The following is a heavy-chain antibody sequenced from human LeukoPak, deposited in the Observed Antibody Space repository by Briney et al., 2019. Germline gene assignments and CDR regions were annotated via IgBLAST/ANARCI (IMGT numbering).Heavy chain of an antibody. CDR1: AFTFSNYW. J-gene: IGHJ4*02. V-gene: IGHV3-7*01. Sequence: GGSLRLSCAASAFTFSNYWMSWVRQAPGKGLEWVANIKQDGSEKNYVDSLKGRFTISRDNSKDTLYLQMNSLRSEDTAVYYCTRDPRGPIGYDSSGRDTFDYWGQGTLVTVSS. CDR2: IKQDGSEK. D-gene: IGHD3-22*01. CDR3: TRDPRGPIGYDSSGRDTFDY.